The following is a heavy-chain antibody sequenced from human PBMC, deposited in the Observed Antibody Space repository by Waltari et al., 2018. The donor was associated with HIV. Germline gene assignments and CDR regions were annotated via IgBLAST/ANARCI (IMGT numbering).Heavy chain of an antibody. CDR3: TSEEDYGSGSHFDY. Sequence: EVQLVESGGDLLKPGGCLRLSCAASGFTLNSVWMSWVRQAPGKGVEWGGRIKTKGDGGATDYAAAVKGRFTISREDSKNTVYLQMNSLKIEDTAVYYCTSEEDYGSGSHFDYWGQGTLVTVSS. CDR2: IKTKGDGGAT. CDR1: GFTLNSVW. V-gene: IGHV3-15*01. J-gene: IGHJ4*02. D-gene: IGHD3-10*01.